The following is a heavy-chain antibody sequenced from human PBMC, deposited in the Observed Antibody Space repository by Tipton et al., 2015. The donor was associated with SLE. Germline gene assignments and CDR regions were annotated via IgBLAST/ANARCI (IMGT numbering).Heavy chain of an antibody. J-gene: IGHJ6*03. D-gene: IGHD3-10*01. Sequence: TLSLTCAVSGVSVSSRDWWSWVRQAPGKGLEWIGEIHHSGNTNYNPSLKSRVTISVDTSKKQFSLKLSSVTAADTAVYYCARAAGGNYRPWYYYMDVWDKGTTVTVSS. CDR2: IHHSGNT. CDR1: GVSVSSRDW. CDR3: ARAAGGNYRPWYYYMDV. V-gene: IGHV4-4*02.